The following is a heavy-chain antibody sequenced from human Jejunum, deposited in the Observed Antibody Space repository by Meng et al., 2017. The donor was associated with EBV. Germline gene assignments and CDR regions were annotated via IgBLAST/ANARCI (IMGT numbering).Heavy chain of an antibody. CDR3: GRPSWRYGAGTFSYYFDY. V-gene: IGHV4-39*01. J-gene: IGHJ4*02. CDR2: MYYDGSS. Sequence: QQQLQESGRGLVEPSETLSLICCVSVGSISSSSYCWGWIRQPPGKGLEWSGMYYDGSSYYKPSLKSRVTMSVDTSKTQFSLRVSSVTAADTAVYYCGRPSWRYGAGTFSYYFDYWGQGALVTVSS. D-gene: IGHD4/OR15-4a*01. CDR1: VGSISSSSYC.